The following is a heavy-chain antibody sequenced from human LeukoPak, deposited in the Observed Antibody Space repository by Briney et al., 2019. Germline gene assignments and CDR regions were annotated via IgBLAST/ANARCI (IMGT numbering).Heavy chain of an antibody. CDR2: INHSGST. CDR1: GGSFSGYY. CDR3: ANYDSSGYYYYY. V-gene: IGHV4-34*01. J-gene: IGHJ4*02. D-gene: IGHD3-22*01. Sequence: SETLSLTCAVYGGSFSGYYWSWIRQPPGKGLEWIGEINHSGSTNYNPSLKSRVTISVDTSKNQFSLKLSSVTAADTAVYYCANYDSSGYYYYYWGQGTLVTVSS.